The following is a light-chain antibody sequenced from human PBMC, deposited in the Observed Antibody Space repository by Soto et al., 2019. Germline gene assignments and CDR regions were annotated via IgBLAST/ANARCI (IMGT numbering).Light chain of an antibody. J-gene: IGKJ1*01. CDR2: DAS. CDR3: QQFKDYVWT. V-gene: IGKV1-5*01. Sequence: DIQMTQSPSTLSGSVVDRVTITCLASQMITSGLAWYQQKPGRAPSLIIYDASTLERGVPARFSGSGSGTEFTLIISNLQPDDFAAYYCQQFKDYVWTFGQGTKVDI. CDR1: QMITSG.